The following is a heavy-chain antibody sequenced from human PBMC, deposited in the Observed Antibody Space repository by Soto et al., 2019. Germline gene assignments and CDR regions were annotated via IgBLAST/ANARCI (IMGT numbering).Heavy chain of an antibody. CDR2: ISYDGSDK. D-gene: IGHD4-17*01. J-gene: IGHJ4*02. V-gene: IGHV3-30*18. Sequence: QVQLVESGGGVVQPGRSLRLSCVASGFTFSSYGMHWVRQAPGKGLEWVAVISYDGSDKYYADSVKGRFTISRDNSKNTLYLQMDSLRAEDTAVYYCAKSHYADYHHYWGQGTLVTVSS. CDR3: AKSHYADYHHY. CDR1: GFTFSSYG.